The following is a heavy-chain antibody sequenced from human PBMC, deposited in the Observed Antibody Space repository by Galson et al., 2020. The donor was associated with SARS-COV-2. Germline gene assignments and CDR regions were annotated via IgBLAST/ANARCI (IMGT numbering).Heavy chain of an antibody. V-gene: IGHV4-39*07. Sequence: SETLSLTCSVSAGSISSTSYLWGWIRQPPGKGLEWIGSIYNTGSTHYNPSLESRATISVDTSKNHFSLKLSSVTAADTAVYYCARDATSSGWFNWFDPWGRGTLVTVSS. CDR3: ARDATSSGWFNWFDP. J-gene: IGHJ5*02. D-gene: IGHD6-19*01. CDR1: AGSISSTSYL. CDR2: IYNTGST.